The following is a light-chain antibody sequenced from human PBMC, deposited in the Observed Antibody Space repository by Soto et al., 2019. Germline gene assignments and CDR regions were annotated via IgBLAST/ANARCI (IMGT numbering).Light chain of an antibody. J-gene: IGKJ4*01. CDR3: QQYSYWPLT. V-gene: IGKV3-15*01. CDR2: GAS. CDR1: QSVSSN. Sequence: EIVMTQSPATLSVSPGERATLSCRASQSVSSNLAWYQQKPGQAPRLLIYGASTRATGIPATFSGNGSGTEFTLTFSSLQSEDSAVYYCQQYSYWPLTFGVGTKVQIK.